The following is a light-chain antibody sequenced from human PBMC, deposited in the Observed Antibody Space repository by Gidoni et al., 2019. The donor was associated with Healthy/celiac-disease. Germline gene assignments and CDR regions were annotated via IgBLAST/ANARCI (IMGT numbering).Light chain of an antibody. J-gene: IGKJ1*01. V-gene: IGKV1-8*01. CDR2: AAS. CDR3: QPYYRYSWT. Sequence: AIRMTQSPSSFSASTGDRVTITCRASQSISCYLALYQHKPGKAPKLLFYAASTLQSGVPSSFSGSGSGTDFTLTISCLQSEDFATYSCQPYYRYSWTFGQGTKVDIK. CDR1: QSISCY.